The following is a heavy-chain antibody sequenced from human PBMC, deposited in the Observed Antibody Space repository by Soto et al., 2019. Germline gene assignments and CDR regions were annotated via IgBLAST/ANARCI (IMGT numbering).Heavy chain of an antibody. CDR1: GFTVNNNY. D-gene: IGHD4-17*01. CDR2: IHRAGSA. CDR3: ARVDGVKSA. Sequence: EVQLVESVGGLVQPGGSLRLSCAASGFTVNNNYMTWVRQAPGTGLEWVSLIHRAGSAYYADSVKGRFTISRDISKNRLYLQMHTLRHDDTAVYFCARVDGVKSAWGQATLVTVSS. J-gene: IGHJ5*02. V-gene: IGHV3-66*01.